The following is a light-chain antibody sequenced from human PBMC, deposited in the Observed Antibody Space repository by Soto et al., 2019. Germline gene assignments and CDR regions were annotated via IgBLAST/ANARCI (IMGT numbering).Light chain of an antibody. CDR1: QSVSSSY. V-gene: IGKV3-20*01. Sequence: EIVLTQSPGTLSLSPGERATLSCRASQSVSSSYLAWYQQKPGQAPRLLIYGASGRATGIPDRFSGSGSGTDFTLTISRLEPEDFAGYYCKQYGSSPLFTFGPGTKVDIK. CDR3: KQYGSSPLFT. CDR2: GAS. J-gene: IGKJ3*01.